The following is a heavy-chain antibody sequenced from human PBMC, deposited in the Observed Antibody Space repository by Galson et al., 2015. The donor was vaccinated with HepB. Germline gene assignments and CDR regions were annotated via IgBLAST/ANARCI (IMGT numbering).Heavy chain of an antibody. J-gene: IGHJ4*02. CDR2: IIPILGIA. D-gene: IGHD3-10*01. Sequence: SVKVSCKASGGIFSSYTISWVRQAPGQGLEWMGRIIPILGIANYAQKFQGRVTITADKSTSTAYMELSSLRSEDTAVYYCARDPLGELLYFDYWGQGTLVTVSS. CDR1: GGIFSSYT. CDR3: ARDPLGELLYFDY. V-gene: IGHV1-69*04.